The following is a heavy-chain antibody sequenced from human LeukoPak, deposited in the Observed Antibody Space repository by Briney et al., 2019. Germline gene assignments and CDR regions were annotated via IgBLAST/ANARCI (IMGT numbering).Heavy chain of an antibody. CDR2: IPYDGSNK. Sequence: GRSLRLSCAASGFTFSSYGMHWVRQAPGKGLEWVAVIPYDGSNKYYADSVKGRFTISRDNSKNTLYLQMNSLRAEDTAVYYCAADSSGWSSWGQGTLVTVSS. D-gene: IGHD6-19*01. CDR1: GFTFSSYG. CDR3: AADSSGWSS. J-gene: IGHJ4*02. V-gene: IGHV3-30*03.